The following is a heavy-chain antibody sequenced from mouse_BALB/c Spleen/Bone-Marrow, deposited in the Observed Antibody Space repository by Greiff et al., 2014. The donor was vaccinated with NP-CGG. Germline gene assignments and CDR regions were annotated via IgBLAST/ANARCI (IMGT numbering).Heavy chain of an antibody. CDR3: ARGRDYFDY. Sequence: EVKLEESGPGLVKPSQSLSLTCTVTGYSITSDYAWNWIRQFPGNKLEWMGNINYSGSTSYNPSLKSRISITRDTSKNQFFLQLNSVTTEDTATCYCARGRDYFDYWGQGTTLTVSS. V-gene: IGHV3-2*02. CDR2: INYSGST. CDR1: GYSITSDYA. J-gene: IGHJ2*01.